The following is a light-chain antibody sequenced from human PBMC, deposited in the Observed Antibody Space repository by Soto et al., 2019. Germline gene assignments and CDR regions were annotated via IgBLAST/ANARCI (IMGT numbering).Light chain of an antibody. CDR3: QQVNSYPLT. CDR1: QGISSY. Sequence: DIQLTQSPSFLSASVGDRVTITCRASQGISSYLAWYQQKPGKAPKLLIYSASTLQSGVPSRFSGSGSGTELTLTISSLQPEYFATYYCQQVNSYPLTFGGGTKVEIK. CDR2: SAS. J-gene: IGKJ4*01. V-gene: IGKV1-9*01.